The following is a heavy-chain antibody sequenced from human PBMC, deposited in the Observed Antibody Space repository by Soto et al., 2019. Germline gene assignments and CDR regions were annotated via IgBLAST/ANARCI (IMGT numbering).Heavy chain of an antibody. CDR1: GYTFTSYG. Sequence: QVQLVQSGAEVKKPGASVKVSCKASGYTFTSYGISWVRQAPGQGLEWMGWIRVYNGNTNYAQKHQGRVTMTTDTTTRTAYMELSSLKSDDTAVYYCARDSPPNDYWGQGTLVTVSS. V-gene: IGHV1-18*01. J-gene: IGHJ4*02. CDR2: IRVYNGNT. CDR3: ARDSPPNDY.